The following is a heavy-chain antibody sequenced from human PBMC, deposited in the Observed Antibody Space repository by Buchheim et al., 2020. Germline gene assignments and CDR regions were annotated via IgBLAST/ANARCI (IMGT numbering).Heavy chain of an antibody. D-gene: IGHD2/OR15-2a*01. J-gene: IGHJ1*01. CDR1: GLTFSSCW. Sequence: EVQLVESGGDLVQPGGSLRLSCAASGLTFSSCWMNWVRQTPGKGLEWVANIKQDGSEKYYVDSVKGRFTISRDNAKNSLYLQMNSLRAEDTAVYYCARDQYSSTEAEYFQHWGQGTL. CDR3: ARDQYSSTEAEYFQH. V-gene: IGHV3-7*01. CDR2: IKQDGSEK.